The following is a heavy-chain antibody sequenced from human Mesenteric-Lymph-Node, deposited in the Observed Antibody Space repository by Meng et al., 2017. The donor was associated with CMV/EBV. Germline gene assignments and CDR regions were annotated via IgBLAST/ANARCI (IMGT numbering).Heavy chain of an antibody. V-gene: IGHV3-30*19. CDR2: ISYDGSNK. CDR1: GFTFSSYG. J-gene: IGHJ4*02. Sequence: GESLKISCAASGFTFSSYGMHWVRQAPGKGLEWVAVISYDGSNKYYADSVKGRFTISRDNSKNTLYLQMNSLRAEDTAVYYCARSPDGFDYWGQGTLVTVSS. CDR3: ARSPDGFDY.